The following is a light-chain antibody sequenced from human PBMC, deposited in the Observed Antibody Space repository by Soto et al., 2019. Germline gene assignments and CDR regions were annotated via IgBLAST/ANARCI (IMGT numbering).Light chain of an antibody. CDR3: FSYTSSGTYV. J-gene: IGLJ1*01. CDR1: ISYVCNYKY. Sequence: QSALTQPASVSGSPGESITISFTGTISYVCNYKYFSCYQQHPGKAPKLMIYEFSNRPSGVSNRFSGSKSGNTASLTISGLQAEDETDYYCFSYTSSGTYVFGTGTKVTVL. V-gene: IGLV2-14*01. CDR2: EFS.